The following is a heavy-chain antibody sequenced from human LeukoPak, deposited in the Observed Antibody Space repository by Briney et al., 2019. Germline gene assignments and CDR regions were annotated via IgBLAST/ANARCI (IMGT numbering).Heavy chain of an antibody. J-gene: IGHJ3*02. CDR3: TRDSGYNAFDI. CDR2: INGDGRNI. CDR1: GFTFSSYW. Sequence: GGSLRLSCVASGFTFSSYWMHWVRQDPRKGLVWGSRINGDGRNINYADSVRGRFTISRDNAKNSLYLQMNSLRGEDTAVYYCTRDSGYNAFDIWGQGTMVTVSS. D-gene: IGHD5-12*01. V-gene: IGHV3-74*01.